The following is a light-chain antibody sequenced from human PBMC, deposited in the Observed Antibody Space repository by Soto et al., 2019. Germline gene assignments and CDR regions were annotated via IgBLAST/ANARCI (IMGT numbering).Light chain of an antibody. V-gene: IGKV1-5*01. CDR2: DAS. CDR1: QPVITS. J-gene: IGKJ4*01. CDR3: QPYSDYSAHGLT. Sequence: DIPLTQSPSALSASIGDRVTITCRASQPVITSLAWYQHKPGEAPKLLIYDASILQTGVPSRFSGYASGTEFTLTITSVQPDDFATYYCQPYSDYSAHGLTFGGGTKVAIK.